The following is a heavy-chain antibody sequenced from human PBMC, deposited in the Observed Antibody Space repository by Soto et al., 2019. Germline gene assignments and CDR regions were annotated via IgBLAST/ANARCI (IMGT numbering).Heavy chain of an antibody. Sequence: PSETLSLTCTVSGGSVSSGSYYWSWIRQPPGKGLEWIGYIYYSGSTNYNPSLKSRVTISVDTSKNQFSLKLSSVTAADTAVYYCATRIQLWLVDWGQGTLVTVSS. CDR1: GGSVSSGSYY. J-gene: IGHJ4*02. D-gene: IGHD5-18*01. CDR2: IYYSGST. V-gene: IGHV4-61*01. CDR3: ATRIQLWLVD.